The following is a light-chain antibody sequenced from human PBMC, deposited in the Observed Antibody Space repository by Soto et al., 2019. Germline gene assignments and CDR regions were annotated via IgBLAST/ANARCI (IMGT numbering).Light chain of an antibody. V-gene: IGKV3-15*01. Sequence: EIVMTQSPATLSVSLGERATLSCRASQSVGTYLAWYQQKPGQPPSLLIFAASTRATGIPARFSGTGSWSDFTLTINGLQSEDFAVYSCQQYSDWPLVTFGGGTRVEIK. CDR2: AAS. CDR1: QSVGTY. CDR3: QQYSDWPLVT. J-gene: IGKJ4*01.